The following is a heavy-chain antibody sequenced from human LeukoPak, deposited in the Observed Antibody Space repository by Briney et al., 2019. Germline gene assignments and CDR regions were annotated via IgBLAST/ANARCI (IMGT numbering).Heavy chain of an antibody. D-gene: IGHD2-21*01. CDR1: GLTASHNVNNA. J-gene: IGHJ6*02. CDR3: AKAPVWNYYYGLDV. Sequence: VGSLRLSCAASGLTASHNVNNAMSWVRHAPGRGLEWVSGITTSGSTYYADSVKGRFTISRENSNHTLYLHMDSLRAEDTAVYYCAKAPVWNYYYGLDVWGQGTTVTVSS. V-gene: IGHV3-23*01. CDR2: ITTSGST.